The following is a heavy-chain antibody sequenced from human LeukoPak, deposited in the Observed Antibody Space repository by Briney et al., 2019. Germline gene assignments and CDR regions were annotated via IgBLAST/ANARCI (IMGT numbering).Heavy chain of an antibody. J-gene: IGHJ4*02. V-gene: IGHV3-49*04. CDR1: GFTFGDYA. CDR2: IRSKAYGGTT. D-gene: IGHD3-10*01. Sequence: PGGSLRLSCTASGFTFGDYAMSWVRQAPGKGLEWVGFIRSKAYGGTTEYAASVKGRFTISRDDSKSIAYLQMNSLKTEDTAVYYCTSQLLWFGELIVDYWGQGTLVTVSS. CDR3: TSQLLWFGELIVDY.